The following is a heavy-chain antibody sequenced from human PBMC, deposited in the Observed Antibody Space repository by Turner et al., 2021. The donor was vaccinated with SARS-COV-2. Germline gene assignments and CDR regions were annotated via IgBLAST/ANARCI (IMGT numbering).Heavy chain of an antibody. J-gene: IGHJ3*02. CDR2: VSYDGSNK. CDR3: ARAGWDLLPFDAFDI. CDR1: GFTFTTYA. V-gene: IGHV3-30-3*01. Sequence: QVQLVESGGGVVEPGRSLSRSCAASGFTFTTYAMHWVRQAPGKGLEWVAVVSYDGSNKYYADSVKGRFTISRDNSKNTLYLQMNSLRAEDTAVYYCARAGWDLLPFDAFDIWGQGTMVTISS. D-gene: IGHD1-26*01.